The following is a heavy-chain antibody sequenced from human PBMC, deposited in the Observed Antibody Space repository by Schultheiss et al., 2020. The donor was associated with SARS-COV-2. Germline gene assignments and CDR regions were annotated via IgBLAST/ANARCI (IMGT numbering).Heavy chain of an antibody. Sequence: GGSLRLSCKGSGYSFTSYWIGWVRQMPGKGLEWMGIIYPGDSDTRYSPSFQGQVTISADKSISTAYLQWSSLKASDTAMYYCAGQNNYYDSSGYFRGWYFDLWGRGTLVTVSS. D-gene: IGHD3-22*01. CDR1: GYSFTSYW. CDR3: AGQNNYYDSSGYFRGWYFDL. J-gene: IGHJ2*01. V-gene: IGHV5-51*01. CDR2: IYPGDSDT.